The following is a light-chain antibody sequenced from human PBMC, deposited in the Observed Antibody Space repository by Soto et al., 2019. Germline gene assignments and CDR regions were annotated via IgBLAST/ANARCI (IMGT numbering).Light chain of an antibody. CDR3: QQYYSYPT. Sequence: DIQMTQSPSTLSASVGDRVTITCRASQSISSWLAWYQQKPGKAPKLLIYKASSLESGVPSRFSGSGSGTEFTLTISTLQPDDFATYDCQQYYSYPTCGQGTKVEIK. V-gene: IGKV1-5*03. CDR1: QSISSW. J-gene: IGKJ1*01. CDR2: KAS.